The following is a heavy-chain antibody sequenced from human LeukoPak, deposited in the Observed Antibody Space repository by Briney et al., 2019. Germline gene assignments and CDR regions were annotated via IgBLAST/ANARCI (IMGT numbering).Heavy chain of an antibody. D-gene: IGHD2/OR15-2a*01. J-gene: IGHJ6*03. CDR3: ARSRPIIRNFYYYYLDV. V-gene: IGHV4-34*01. Sequence: SETLSLTCADYGGSFSAHYWTWIRQPPGKGLEWIGEINHSGSTNYNPSLKSRVTISLDTSRNQFSLKLTSVTAADTAMYFCARSRPIIRNFYYYYLDVWDKGTTVTVSS. CDR2: INHSGST. CDR1: GGSFSAHY.